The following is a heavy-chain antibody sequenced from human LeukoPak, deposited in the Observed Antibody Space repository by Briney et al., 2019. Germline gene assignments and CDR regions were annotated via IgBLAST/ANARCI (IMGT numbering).Heavy chain of an antibody. J-gene: IGHJ6*02. CDR2: ISWNSGSI. CDR3: ASAALVGGTYGMDV. CDR1: GFTFDDYA. V-gene: IGHV3-9*01. Sequence: GRSLRLSCAASGFTFDDYAMHWVRQAPGKGLEWVSGISWNSGSIGYADSVKGRFTISRDSAKNSLYLQMNSLRAEDTALYYCASAALVGGTYGMDVWGQGTTVTVSS. D-gene: IGHD1-26*01.